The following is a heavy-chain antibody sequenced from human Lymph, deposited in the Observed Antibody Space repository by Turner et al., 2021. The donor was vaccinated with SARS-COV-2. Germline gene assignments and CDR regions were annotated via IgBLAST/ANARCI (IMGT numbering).Heavy chain of an antibody. Sequence: QVQLQASGPGLVKPSETLSLTCTVSGGSISSYYWSWIRQPPGKGLEWIGYIYYSGSTNYNPSLKSRVTISVDTSKNQFSLKLSSVTAADTAVYYCVLGFDYWGQGTLVTVSS. CDR2: IYYSGST. CDR1: GGSISSYY. D-gene: IGHD6-6*01. CDR3: VLGFDY. J-gene: IGHJ4*02. V-gene: IGHV4-59*08.